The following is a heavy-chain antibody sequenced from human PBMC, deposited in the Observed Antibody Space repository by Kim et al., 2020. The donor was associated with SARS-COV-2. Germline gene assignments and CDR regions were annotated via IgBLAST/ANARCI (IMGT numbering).Heavy chain of an antibody. V-gene: IGHV4-61*08. D-gene: IGHD7-27*01. J-gene: IGHJ2*01. Sequence: SETLSLTCSVSGDSVSSGGHSWGWVRQPPGKGLEWIGYVHYEGNTNYNPSLRSRATVSLDTSNNQISLRLTSVTAADTAIYFCTDQARAIGQPWGYFHRWGRGTLVTVST. CDR3: TDQARAIGQPWGYFHR. CDR1: GDSVSSGGHS. CDR2: VHYEGNT.